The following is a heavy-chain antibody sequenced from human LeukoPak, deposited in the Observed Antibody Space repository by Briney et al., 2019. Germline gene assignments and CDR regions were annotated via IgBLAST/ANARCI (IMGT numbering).Heavy chain of an antibody. CDR1: GFTFSSYA. CDR2: ISYDGSNE. CDR3: ARPIAAAASYYYYYGMDV. J-gene: IGHJ6*02. Sequence: GGSLRLSCAASGFTFSSYAMHWVRQAPGKGLEWVAVISYDGSNEYYADSVKGRFTISRDNAKNSLYLQMNSLRAEDTAVYYCARPIAAAASYYYYYGMDVWGQGTTVTVSS. D-gene: IGHD6-13*01. V-gene: IGHV3-30-3*01.